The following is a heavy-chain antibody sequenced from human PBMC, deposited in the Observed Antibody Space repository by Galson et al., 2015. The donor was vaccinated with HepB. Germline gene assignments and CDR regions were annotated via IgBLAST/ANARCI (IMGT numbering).Heavy chain of an antibody. CDR1: GFTFSTYG. CDR3: GKEANYGGHLVTEY. V-gene: IGHV3-30*18. Sequence: SLRLSCAASGFTFSTYGMHWVRQAPGKGLEWVAVISYDGSNQYYADFVKGRFTIARDNSKNTLSLQMNSLRAEDTAVYYCGKEANYGGHLVTEYWGQGTQVTVSS. CDR2: ISYDGSNQ. D-gene: IGHD4-23*01. J-gene: IGHJ4*02.